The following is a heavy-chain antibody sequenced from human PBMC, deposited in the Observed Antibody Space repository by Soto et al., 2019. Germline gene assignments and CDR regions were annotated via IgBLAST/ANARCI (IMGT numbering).Heavy chain of an antibody. CDR3: ARGLIPFLEDQNAFDF. Sequence: ASVKVSCKASGYTFTSYDINWVRQATGQGLEWMGWMNPNSGNTGYAQKLKGRVTMTRNTSISTAYMELSSLRSEDTAVNYCARGLIPFLEDQNAFDFWGQGTMVTVSS. CDR2: MNPNSGNT. V-gene: IGHV1-8*01. J-gene: IGHJ3*01. CDR1: GYTFTSYD. D-gene: IGHD3-3*01.